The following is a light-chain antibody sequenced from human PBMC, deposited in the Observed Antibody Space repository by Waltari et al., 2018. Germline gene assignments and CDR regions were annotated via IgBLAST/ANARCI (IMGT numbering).Light chain of an antibody. CDR1: SSDVGGYNY. V-gene: IGLV2-11*01. J-gene: IGLJ3*02. CDR2: DVS. CDR3: GSYAGSYTWV. Sequence: QSALTQPRSVSGSPGQSVTISCTGTSSDVGGYNYVSWYQQHPGKAPKLMIYDVSKRPPGVPDRFSGSKSGNTASLTISGLQAEDEADYYCGSYAGSYTWVFGGGTKLTVL.